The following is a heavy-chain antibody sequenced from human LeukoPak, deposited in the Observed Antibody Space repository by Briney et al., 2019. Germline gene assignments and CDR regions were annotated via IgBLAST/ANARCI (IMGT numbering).Heavy chain of an antibody. CDR1: GFTFSSYW. CDR2: INSDGSST. D-gene: IGHD4-23*01. CDR3: ARGSTVAALD. J-gene: IGHJ4*02. V-gene: IGHV3-74*01. Sequence: GGSLRLSCAASGFTFSSYWMHWVRHAPGKGLVWVSRINSDGSSTSYAGSVKGRFTVSRDNPKNTLYLQMNSLRAEDTAVYYCARGSTVAALDWGQGTLVTVSS.